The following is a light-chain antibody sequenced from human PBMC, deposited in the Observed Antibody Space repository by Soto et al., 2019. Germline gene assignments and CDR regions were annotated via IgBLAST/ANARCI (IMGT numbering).Light chain of an antibody. CDR3: QHYYNWPQLT. CDR2: GAY. CDR1: KSVSSS. J-gene: IGKJ4*01. V-gene: IGKV3-15*01. Sequence: IVVTQSPATLSVSPGETVTLSCRVSKSVSSSLAWYQQKPGQAPRLLISGAYTRATGIPARFSGSGSGTEFTLTISGLQSEDFAVDYCQHYYNWPQLTFAGGTRVEIE.